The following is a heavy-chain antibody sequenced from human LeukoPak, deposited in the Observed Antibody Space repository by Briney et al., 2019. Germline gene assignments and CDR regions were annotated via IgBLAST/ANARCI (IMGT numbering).Heavy chain of an antibody. CDR1: GFTFDDYA. V-gene: IGHV3-9*01. D-gene: IGHD3-22*01. CDR2: ISWNSGSI. Sequence: PGRSLRLSCAASGFTFDDYAMHWVRQAPGKGLEWVSGISWNSGSIGYADSVKGRFTISRDNAKNSLYLQMNSLRAEDTALYYCAKDWDSSGYSPYFDYWGQGTLVTVSS. J-gene: IGHJ4*02. CDR3: AKDWDSSGYSPYFDY.